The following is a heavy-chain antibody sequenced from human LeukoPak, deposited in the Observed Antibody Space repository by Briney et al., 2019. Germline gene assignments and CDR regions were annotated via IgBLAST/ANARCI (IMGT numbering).Heavy chain of an antibody. J-gene: IGHJ3*02. V-gene: IGHV4-39*07. Sequence: PSETLSLTCTVSGGSISSSSYYWSWIRQPPGKGLEWIGEINHSGSTNYNPSLKSRVTISVDTSKNQFSLRLSSVTAADTAVYYCARLHVIWGQGTMVTVSS. CDR2: INHSGST. CDR3: ARLHVI. CDR1: GGSISSSSYY.